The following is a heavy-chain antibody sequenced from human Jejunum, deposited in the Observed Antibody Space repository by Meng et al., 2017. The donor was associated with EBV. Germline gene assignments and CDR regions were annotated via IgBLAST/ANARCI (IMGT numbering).Heavy chain of an antibody. D-gene: IGHD4-17*01. V-gene: IGHV2-5*02. CDR2: IYWDENK. CDR1: GCSLSTSGVG. J-gene: IGHJ4*02. Sequence: QITLKESGPTLVKPTETLTLTCTVSGCSLSTSGVGVGWIRQPPGKALEWLAHIYWDENKRYSTSLRSRLSIMKDTSKSQVVLTMTNMDPVDTATYYCARRYGDYVRYFDSWGQGILVTVSS. CDR3: ARRYGDYVRYFDS.